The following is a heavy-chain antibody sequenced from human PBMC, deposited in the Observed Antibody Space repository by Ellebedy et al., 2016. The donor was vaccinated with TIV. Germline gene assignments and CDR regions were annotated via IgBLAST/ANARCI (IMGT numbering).Heavy chain of an antibody. CDR3: ASTHYFDSSGPYYFDY. Sequence: AASVKVSCKTSGGTFSSFAITWVRQAPGQGLEWMGGLIPIFGTPNYAQKFRGRVTITADESTSTAYMELSSLRSEDTAVYYCASTHYFDSSGPYYFDYWGQGILVTVSS. J-gene: IGHJ4*02. CDR1: GGTFSSFA. V-gene: IGHV1-69*13. CDR2: LIPIFGTP. D-gene: IGHD3-22*01.